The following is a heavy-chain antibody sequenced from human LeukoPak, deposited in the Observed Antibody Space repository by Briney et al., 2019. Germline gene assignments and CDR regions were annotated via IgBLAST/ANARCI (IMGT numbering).Heavy chain of an antibody. CDR3: APTCGYTRGGYEY. D-gene: IGHD2-2*02. CDR1: GGSISGSTDQ. J-gene: IGHJ4*02. CDR2: MNDRGAT. Sequence: PSETLSLTRTVSGGSISGSTDQSGWIRQPPGKGLEGFGIMNDRGATYYSPSHERLVTISVDTSQNQFSLKVSPVTAADTADYYCAPTCGYTRGGYEYWGQGTLVTVSS. V-gene: IGHV4-39*01.